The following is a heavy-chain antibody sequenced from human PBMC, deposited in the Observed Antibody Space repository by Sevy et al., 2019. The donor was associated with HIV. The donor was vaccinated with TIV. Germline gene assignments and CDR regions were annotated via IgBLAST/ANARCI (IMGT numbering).Heavy chain of an antibody. D-gene: IGHD3-16*01. CDR1: GASMRSSHY. V-gene: IGHV4-38-2*02. Sequence: SETLSLTCTVSGASMRSSHYWGWIRQPPGKGLDWVGSIYNSGSTYYNPSLKTRLTISIDTSKNQFSLNLISVTAADTAVYYCARDARGDAALPDYWGQGTLVTVSS. J-gene: IGHJ4*02. CDR2: IYNSGST. CDR3: ARDARGDAALPDY.